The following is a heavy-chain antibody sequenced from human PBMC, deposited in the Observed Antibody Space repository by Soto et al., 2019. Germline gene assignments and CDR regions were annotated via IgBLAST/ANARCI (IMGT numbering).Heavy chain of an antibody. D-gene: IGHD2-15*01. CDR3: ARDISGSYCSGGSCYMRGVYYDY. J-gene: IGHJ4*02. CDR2: INAGNGNT. V-gene: IGHV1-3*01. CDR1: GYTFTSYT. Sequence: QVQLVKSGAEVKKPGASVKVSCKASGYTFTSYTMHWVRQAPGQRLEWMGWINAGNGNTKYSQKFQGRVTITRDTSASTAYMELSCLISEDTAVYYCARDISGSYCSGGSCYMRGVYYDYWRQGTLFTVSS.